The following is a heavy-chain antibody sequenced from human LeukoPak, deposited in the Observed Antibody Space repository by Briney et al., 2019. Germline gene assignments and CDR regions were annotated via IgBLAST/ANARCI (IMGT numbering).Heavy chain of an antibody. Sequence: GGSLTLSCAASGFTFSSYGMHWVRQAPGKGLEWVAVIWYDGSNKYYADSVKGRFTISRDNSKTTLYLQMNSLRAEDTAVYYCARDPREDSYAFDIWGQGTMVTVSS. V-gene: IGHV3-33*01. D-gene: IGHD2-15*01. CDR2: IWYDGSNK. CDR1: GFTFSSYG. J-gene: IGHJ3*02. CDR3: ARDPREDSYAFDI.